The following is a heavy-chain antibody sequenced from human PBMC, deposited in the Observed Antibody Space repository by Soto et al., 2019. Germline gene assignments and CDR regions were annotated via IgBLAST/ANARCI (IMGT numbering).Heavy chain of an antibody. D-gene: IGHD3-10*01. J-gene: IGHJ4*02. CDR3: AKDNYGSGEIGY. CDR2: ISWNSGSI. Sequence: EVQLVESGGGLVQPGRSLRLSCAASGFTFDDYAMHWVRQAPGKCLEWVSGISWNSGSIGYADSVKGRFTISRDNAKNSLYLQMNSLRAEDTALYYCAKDNYGSGEIGYWGQGTLVTVSS. V-gene: IGHV3-9*01. CDR1: GFTFDDYA.